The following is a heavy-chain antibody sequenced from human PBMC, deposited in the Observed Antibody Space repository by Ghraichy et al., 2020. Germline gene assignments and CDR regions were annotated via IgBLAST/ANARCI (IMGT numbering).Heavy chain of an antibody. V-gene: IGHV5-51*01. Sequence: GESLNISCKGSGYSFTSYWIGWVRQMPGKGLEWMGIIYPGDSDTRYSPSFQGQVTISADKSISTAYLQWSSLKASDTAMYYCARGAGSQWLVNWFDPWGQGTLVTVSS. CDR1: GYSFTSYW. CDR2: IYPGDSDT. D-gene: IGHD6-19*01. J-gene: IGHJ5*02. CDR3: ARGAGSQWLVNWFDP.